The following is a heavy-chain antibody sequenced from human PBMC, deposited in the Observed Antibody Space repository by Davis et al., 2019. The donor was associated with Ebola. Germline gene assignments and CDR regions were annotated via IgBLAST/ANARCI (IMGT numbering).Heavy chain of an antibody. CDR3: ARDGVENWFDP. J-gene: IGHJ5*02. CDR2: ISGSAAGS. D-gene: IGHD3-10*01. V-gene: IGHV3-23*01. Sequence: GESLKISCATSGFNFSNYAMSWVRQTPGKGLEWVSTISGSAAGSHYADSVRGRFSVSRDNAKNSLYLQMNSLRAEDTAVYYCARDGVENWFDPWGQGTLVTVSS. CDR1: GFNFSNYA.